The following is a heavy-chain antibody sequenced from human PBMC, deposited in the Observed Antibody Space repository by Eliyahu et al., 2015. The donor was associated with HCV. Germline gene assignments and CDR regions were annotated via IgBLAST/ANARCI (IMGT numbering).Heavy chain of an antibody. D-gene: IGHD3-22*01. V-gene: IGHV3-33*01. CDR1: GFPLSTLG. CDR2: IWSGGTLK. Sequence: QIQLVESGGGVVQPGRSLRLSCAVSGFPLSTLGMHWVRQAPGKGLEWVAVIWSGGTLKYYADSVKGRFTISRDISKNTVYLQMDSLRGEDTAVYYCARDDDTSSHYSLFVYWGQGTPVTISS. J-gene: IGHJ4*02. CDR3: ARDDDTSSHYSLFVY.